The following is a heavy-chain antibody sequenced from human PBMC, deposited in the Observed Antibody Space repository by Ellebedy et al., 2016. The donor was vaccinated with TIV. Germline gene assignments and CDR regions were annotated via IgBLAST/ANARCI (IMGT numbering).Heavy chain of an antibody. Sequence: SETLSLTCTVSGGSISSSSYYWGWIRQPPGKGLEWIGSIYYSGSTYYNPSLKSRVTISVDTSKNQFSLKLSSVTAADTAVYYCARAKTAAGYFDYWGQGTLVTVSS. CDR2: IYYSGST. V-gene: IGHV4-39*07. D-gene: IGHD6-25*01. CDR3: ARAKTAAGYFDY. CDR1: GGSISSSSYY. J-gene: IGHJ4*02.